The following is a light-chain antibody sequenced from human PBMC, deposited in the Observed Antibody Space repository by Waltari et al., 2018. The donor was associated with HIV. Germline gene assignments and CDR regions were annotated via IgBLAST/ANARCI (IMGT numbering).Light chain of an antibody. CDR2: GNI. CDR1: RSNIGAGHD. V-gene: IGLV1-40*01. CDR3: QSYDSSLRGSV. Sequence: QTVLTQPPSVSGAPGQTVTISCTGSRSNIGAGHDVHWYQHLPGTAPKLLIYGNINRPSGVPDRFSGSKSGTSASLAITGLQAEDESDYYCQSYDSSLRGSVFGGGTKLTVL. J-gene: IGLJ2*01.